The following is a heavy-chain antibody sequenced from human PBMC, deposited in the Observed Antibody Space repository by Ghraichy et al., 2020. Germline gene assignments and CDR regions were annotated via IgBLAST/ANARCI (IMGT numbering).Heavy chain of an antibody. J-gene: IGHJ2*01. CDR1: DYTFSSYG. CDR2: ISGYNGNT. Sequence: ASVKVSYKASDYTFSSYGIAWVRQAPGQGLEWMGWISGYNGNTNYAQNFQGRVTMTIDISTTTAYVELRGLSSDDTAVYFCARTRQAHWYFDLWGRGTLVTVSS. CDR3: ARTRQAHWYFDL. V-gene: IGHV1-18*01.